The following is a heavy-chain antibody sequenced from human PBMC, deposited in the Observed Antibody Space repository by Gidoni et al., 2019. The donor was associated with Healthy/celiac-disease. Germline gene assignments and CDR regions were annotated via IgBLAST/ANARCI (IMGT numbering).Heavy chain of an antibody. CDR2: ISSSSSYI. CDR1: GFTFSSYS. J-gene: IGHJ3*02. D-gene: IGHD2-21*02. CDR3: ARETYCGGDCYSWNAFDI. V-gene: IGHV3-21*01. Sequence: EVQLVESGGGLVKPGGSLRLSCAASGFTFSSYSMNWVRQAPGKGLEWVSSISSSSSYIYYADSVKGRFTISRDNAKNSLYLQMNSLRAEDTAVYYCARETYCGGDCYSWNAFDIWGQGTMVTVSS.